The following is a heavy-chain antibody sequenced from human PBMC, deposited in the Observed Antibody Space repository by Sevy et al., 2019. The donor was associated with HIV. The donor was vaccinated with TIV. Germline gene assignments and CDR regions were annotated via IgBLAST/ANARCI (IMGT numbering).Heavy chain of an antibody. CDR3: ATVLGAGAAGAFEI. Sequence: GGSLRLSCAGSGFSFKNVWMTWVRQTPGKGLEWVGHAKMKSDGGSIDYGSPVNGRFTISRDDSKDMLYLQMSSLKTEDTGVYYCATVLGAGAAGAFEIWGQGTMVTVSS. CDR2: AKMKSDGGSI. J-gene: IGHJ3*02. V-gene: IGHV3-15*01. D-gene: IGHD1-26*01. CDR1: GFSFKNVW.